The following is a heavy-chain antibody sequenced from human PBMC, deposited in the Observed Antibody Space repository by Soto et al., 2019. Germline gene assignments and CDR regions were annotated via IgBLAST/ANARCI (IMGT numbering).Heavy chain of an antibody. CDR2: IYSGGTY. CDR1: GFSVSATKY. CDR3: ARANDLNAFDM. J-gene: IGHJ3*02. V-gene: IGHV3-53*04. Sequence: EVQLVESGGGLVQPGGSLRLSCVASGFSVSATKYMNWLRQAPDKGLEWVSVIYSGGTYYYADSVKGRFTISRHDSKNTLYLQMASLRPEDTALHFCARANDLNAFDMWGQGIMVTVSS.